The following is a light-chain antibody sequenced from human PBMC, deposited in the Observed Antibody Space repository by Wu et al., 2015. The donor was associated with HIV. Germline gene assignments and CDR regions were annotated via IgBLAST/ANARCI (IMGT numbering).Light chain of an antibody. CDR3: QQYDNWPPET. CDR1: QTVTNNY. CDR2: DTS. Sequence: EIVLTQSPGTLSLSPGESATLSCRTSQTVTNNYLAWYQQKRGQAPRLIIYDTSTRATGIPDRFSGSGSATDFTLTISSMQSEDFAVYYCQQYDNWPPETFGQGTKVEIK. V-gene: IGKV3-20*01. J-gene: IGKJ1*01.